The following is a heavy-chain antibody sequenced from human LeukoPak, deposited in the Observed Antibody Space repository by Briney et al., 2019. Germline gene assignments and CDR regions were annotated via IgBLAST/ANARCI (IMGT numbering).Heavy chain of an antibody. J-gene: IGHJ3*01. CDR3: ARDDTQGRGNEFYDALDF. V-gene: IGHV3-30*02. Sequence: GGSLRLSCAASGFTFRTYGMHWVRQAPGKGLEGVAFMRYDGSNEYYADSVKGRFTISRDNAKRSVYLQMNSLRVEDTAVYYCARDDTQGRGNEFYDALDFWGQGTMVTVSP. CDR2: MRYDGSNE. D-gene: IGHD5-12*01. CDR1: GFTFRTYG.